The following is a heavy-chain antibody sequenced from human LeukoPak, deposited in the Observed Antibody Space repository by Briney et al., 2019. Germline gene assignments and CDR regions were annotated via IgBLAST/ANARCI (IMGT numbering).Heavy chain of an antibody. CDR1: GFTFSDYW. CDR2: IKGDGSKK. J-gene: IGHJ3*02. Sequence: GGSLRLSCAVSGFTFSDYWMTWVRQAPGKGLEWVANIKGDGSKKNYVDSVKGRFTISGDNANNSMYLQMNSLRAEDTAVYYCARDTSPYIGTIWSDAFDIWGLGTLVTVSS. CDR3: ARDTSPYIGTIWSDAFDI. D-gene: IGHD2-2*01. V-gene: IGHV3-7*01.